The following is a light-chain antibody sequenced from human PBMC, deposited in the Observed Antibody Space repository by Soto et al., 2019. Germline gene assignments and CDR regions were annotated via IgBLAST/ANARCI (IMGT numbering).Light chain of an antibody. V-gene: IGKV1-39*01. Sequence: DIQMTQSPSSLSASVGDRVTITCRASQSISSYLNWYRQKPGNAPKLLIYAASSLQSGVPSRFSGSGSGTDFTLTISSLQPEDFATYYSQQSYSTPRTFGEGTKVDIK. J-gene: IGKJ1*01. CDR3: QQSYSTPRT. CDR2: AAS. CDR1: QSISSY.